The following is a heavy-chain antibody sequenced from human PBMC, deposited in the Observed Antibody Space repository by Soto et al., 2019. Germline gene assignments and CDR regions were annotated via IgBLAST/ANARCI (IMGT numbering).Heavy chain of an antibody. CDR2: IFSNDEK. V-gene: IGHV2-26*01. CDR1: GFSLSNARMG. D-gene: IGHD3-3*01. CDR3: ARSDPSYHYDFWSGYSEIVYYFVY. Sequence: QVTLKESGPVLVKPTETLTLTCTVSGFSLSNARMGVSWIRQPPGKALEWLAHIFSNDEKSYSTSLKSRLTISKDTSKSQVVLTMTNMDPVDTATYYCARSDPSYHYDFWSGYSEIVYYFVYWGQGTLVTVSS. J-gene: IGHJ4*02.